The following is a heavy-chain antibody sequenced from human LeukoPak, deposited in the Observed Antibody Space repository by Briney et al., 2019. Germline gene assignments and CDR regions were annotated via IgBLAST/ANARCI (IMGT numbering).Heavy chain of an antibody. D-gene: IGHD6-13*01. Sequence: SEKLSCKASGGSFSTYAISWVRQDPGHGLEWVGRIVTILGTANYAQNFQGRVTSTADRSTTTAYMELSSLRSEDTAVYYCSRVPQGSSWPYYFDYWGQGTLVTVSS. J-gene: IGHJ4*02. CDR1: GGSFSTYA. CDR3: SRVPQGSSWPYYFDY. CDR2: IVTILGTA. V-gene: IGHV1-69*04.